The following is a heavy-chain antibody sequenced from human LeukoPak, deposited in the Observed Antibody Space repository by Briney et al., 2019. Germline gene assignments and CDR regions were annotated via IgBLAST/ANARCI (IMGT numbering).Heavy chain of an antibody. CDR3: AKVSGGGLYYDGMDV. CDR1: GFTFNNYA. J-gene: IGHJ6*02. V-gene: IGHV3-23*01. Sequence: GGSLRLSCAAPGFTFNNYAMNWVRQAPGKGLEWVSVISGSGGTTYYADSVKGRFTISRDSSKNTLYLQMNSLRAEDTAVYYCAKVSGGGLYYDGMDVWGQGTTVTVSS. D-gene: IGHD1-14*01. CDR2: ISGSGGTT.